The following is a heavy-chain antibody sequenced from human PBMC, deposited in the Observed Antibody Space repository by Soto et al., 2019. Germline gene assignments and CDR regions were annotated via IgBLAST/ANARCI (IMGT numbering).Heavy chain of an antibody. CDR3: ARSPIEDPGLFDY. CDR2: IYYSGST. CDR1: GGSISSYY. D-gene: IGHD1-1*01. Sequence: SETLSLTCTVSGGSISSYYWSWIRQPPGKGLEWIGYIYYSGSTNYNPSLKSRVTISVDTSKNQFSLKLSSVTAADTAVYYCARSPIEDPGLFDYWGPGTLVTVSS. J-gene: IGHJ4*02. V-gene: IGHV4-59*01.